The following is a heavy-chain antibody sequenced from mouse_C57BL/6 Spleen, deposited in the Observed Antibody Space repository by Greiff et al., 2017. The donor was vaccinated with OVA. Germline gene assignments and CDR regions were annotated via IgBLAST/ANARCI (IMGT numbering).Heavy chain of an antibody. CDR3: ARGEYYDYRAMDY. CDR1: GYSFTSYY. J-gene: IGHJ4*01. D-gene: IGHD2-4*01. CDR2: IYPGSGNT. Sequence: VQGVESGPELVKPGASVKISCKASGYSFTSYYIHWVKQRPGQGLEWIGWIYPGSGNTKYNEKFKGKATLTADTSSSTAYMQLSSLTSEDSAVYYCARGEYYDYRAMDYWGQGTSVTVSS. V-gene: IGHV1-66*01.